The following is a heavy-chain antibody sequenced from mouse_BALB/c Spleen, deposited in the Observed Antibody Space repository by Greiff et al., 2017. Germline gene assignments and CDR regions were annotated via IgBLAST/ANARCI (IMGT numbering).Heavy chain of an antibody. D-gene: IGHD2-14*01. CDR1: GFNIKDTY. CDR2: IDPANGNT. J-gene: IGHJ2*01. V-gene: IGHV14-3*02. CDR3: AREGYDEGYYFDY. Sequence: VQLQQSGAELVKPGASVKLSCTASGFNIKDTYMHWVKQRPEQGLEWIGRIDPANGNTKYDPKFQGKATVTADTSSNTAYLQLSSLTSEDTAVYYCAREGYDEGYYFDYWGQGTTLTGSS.